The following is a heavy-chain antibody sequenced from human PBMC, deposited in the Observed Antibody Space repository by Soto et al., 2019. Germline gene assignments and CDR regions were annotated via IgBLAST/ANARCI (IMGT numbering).Heavy chain of an antibody. CDR1: GGSFSAYY. CDR3: ARQRPTDGRWEFANYYGMDV. CDR2: IIHSEST. D-gene: IGHD1-26*01. Sequence: KASETLSLTCAVYGGSFSAYYWSWVRQPPGKGLEWIGEIIHSESTKYNPSLKSRVTISVDTSKNQFSLKLSSVTAADTAVYYCARQRPTDGRWEFANYYGMDVWGQGTPVTAP. J-gene: IGHJ6*02. V-gene: IGHV4-34*12.